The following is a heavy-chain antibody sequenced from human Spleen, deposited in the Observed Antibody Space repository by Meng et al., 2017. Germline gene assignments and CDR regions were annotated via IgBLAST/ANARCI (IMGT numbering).Heavy chain of an antibody. CDR2: INHSGST. V-gene: IGHV4-39*07. CDR1: GGSISSSSYY. J-gene: IGHJ4*02. CDR3: ARRDDSSGYHTAFDY. D-gene: IGHD3-22*01. Sequence: SETLSLTCTVSGGSISSSSYYWGWIRQPPGKGLQWIGEINHSGSTNYNPSLKSRVTISVDTSKNQFSLKLSSVTAADTAVYYCARRDDSSGYHTAFDYGGQGTLVTVSS.